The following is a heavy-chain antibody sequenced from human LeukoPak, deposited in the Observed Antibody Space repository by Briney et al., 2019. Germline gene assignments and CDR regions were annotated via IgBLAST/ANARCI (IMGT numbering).Heavy chain of an antibody. J-gene: IGHJ6*02. CDR1: GDSVSSNSAA. D-gene: IGHD2-2*01. Sequence: SQTLSLTCAISGDSVSSNSAAWNWIRQAPSRGLEWLGRTYYRSKWYNDYAVSVKSPITINPATSKNQFSLQLNSVPPEDTAVYYCARDPGTIYYYGMDVWGQGTTVTVSS. V-gene: IGHV6-1*01. CDR2: TYYRSKWYN. CDR3: ARDPGTIYYYGMDV.